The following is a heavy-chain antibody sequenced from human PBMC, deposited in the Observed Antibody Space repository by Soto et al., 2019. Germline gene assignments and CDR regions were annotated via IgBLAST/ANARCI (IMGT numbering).Heavy chain of an antibody. CDR3: ARKVPGSTTRPDYWYFDL. CDR1: GFTFISYA. J-gene: IGHJ2*01. CDR2: ISGGGDAT. Sequence: EVQLLESGGGLVQPGGSLRLSCAASGFTFISYAMNWVRQAPGKGLQWVSAISGGGDATFYADSVKGRFTISRDNSRNTVTLQRNSLGADDTAVYYCARKVPGSTTRPDYWYFDLWGRGTLVPVSS. D-gene: IGHD3-10*01. V-gene: IGHV3-23*01.